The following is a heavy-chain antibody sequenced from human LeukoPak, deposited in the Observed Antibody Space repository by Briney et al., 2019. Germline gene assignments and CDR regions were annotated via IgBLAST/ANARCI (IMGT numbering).Heavy chain of an antibody. V-gene: IGHV1-2*02. Sequence: GASVKVSCKASGYTFTGYYMHWVRQAPGQGLEWMGWINPNSGGTNYAQKFQGRVTMTRDTSISTAYMELSRLRSDDTAVYYCARDLSPVLRDDYNNYMDYWGQGTLVTVSS. J-gene: IGHJ4*02. CDR2: INPNSGGT. CDR3: ARDLSPVLRDDYNNYMDY. D-gene: IGHD5-24*01. CDR1: GYTFTGYY.